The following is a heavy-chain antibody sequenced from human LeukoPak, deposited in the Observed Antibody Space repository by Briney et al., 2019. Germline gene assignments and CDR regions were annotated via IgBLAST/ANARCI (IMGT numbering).Heavy chain of an antibody. CDR3: SGHYGPGPV. Sequence: ASVKASCKASGYSFTDHHILWVRQAPGQGLEWMGWIHPNGRDTKYAQKFQGRMTMTTDTSITTAYMELNRVTSDDTAIYYCSGHYGPGPVWGQGTLVTASS. V-gene: IGHV1-2*02. D-gene: IGHD3-10*01. J-gene: IGHJ4*02. CDR1: GYSFTDHH. CDR2: IHPNGRDT.